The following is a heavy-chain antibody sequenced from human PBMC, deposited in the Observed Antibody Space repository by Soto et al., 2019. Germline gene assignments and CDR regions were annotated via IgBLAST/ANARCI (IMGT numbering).Heavy chain of an antibody. D-gene: IGHD6-13*01. CDR3: ASRDNSKFY. Sequence: QVQLQESGPGLVKPSGTLSLTCAVSGVSISSHDWWIWVRQPPGKGLEWMGESHQSGSTNSTSSRXSRVTIEVDPSKNQLSPTLRPVSVATTAVYYCASRDNSKFYWGQGTLVTVSS. J-gene: IGHJ4*02. CDR1: GVSISSHDW. CDR2: SHQSGST. V-gene: IGHV4-4*02.